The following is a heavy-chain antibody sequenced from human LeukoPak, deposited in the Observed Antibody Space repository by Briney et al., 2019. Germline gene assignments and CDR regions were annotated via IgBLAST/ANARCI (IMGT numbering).Heavy chain of an antibody. Sequence: PGRSLRLSCAASGFTFRSYGMHWVRQAPGKGLEWVAIVWYDGNNKYYADSVKGRFTVSRDNSKDTVSLQLNSLRSEDTAVYYCATESPGDYWGQGTLVTVSS. CDR1: GFTFRSYG. V-gene: IGHV3-33*01. CDR2: VWYDGNNK. CDR3: ATESPGDY. J-gene: IGHJ4*02.